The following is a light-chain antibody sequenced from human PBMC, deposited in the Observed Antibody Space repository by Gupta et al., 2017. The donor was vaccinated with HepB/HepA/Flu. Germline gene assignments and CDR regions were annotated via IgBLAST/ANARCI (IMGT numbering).Light chain of an antibody. CDR1: SGSVSTTYH. Sequence: QTVVTQEPSLSVSPGGTVTLTCGLSSGSVSTTYHPGWYKQAPGQPPRTLIYNTNTRSSGVPDRFSGSVLGNKAALSITGAQADDDSVYYCVLYMGSGIWVFGGGTKLTVL. CDR3: VLYMGSGIWV. J-gene: IGLJ3*02. V-gene: IGLV8-61*01. CDR2: NTN.